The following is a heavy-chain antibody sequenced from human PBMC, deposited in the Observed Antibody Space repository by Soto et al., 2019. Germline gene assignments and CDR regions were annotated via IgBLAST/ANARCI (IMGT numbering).Heavy chain of an antibody. CDR2: ISGSGGST. CDR3: AKDMVANMTTATNFDY. CDR1: GFTFSSYA. V-gene: IGHV3-23*01. D-gene: IGHD4-17*01. Sequence: VGSLRLSCAASGFTFSSYAMSWVRQAPGKGLEWVSAISGSGGSTYYADSVKGRFTISRDNSKNTLYLQMNSLRAEDTAVYYCAKDMVANMTTATNFDYWGQGTLVTVSS. J-gene: IGHJ4*02.